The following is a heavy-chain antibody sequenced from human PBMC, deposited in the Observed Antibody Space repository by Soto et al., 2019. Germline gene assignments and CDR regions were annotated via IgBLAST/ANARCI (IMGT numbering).Heavy chain of an antibody. Sequence: ASVKVSCKASGYTFTSYYMHWVRQAPGQGLEWMGIINPSGGSTSYAQKFQGRVTMTRDTSTSTVYMELSSLRSEDTAVYYCARDTEFLDFWSGYYIPSAMDVWGKGTTVTAP. CDR3: ARDTEFLDFWSGYYIPSAMDV. CDR1: GYTFTSYY. D-gene: IGHD3-3*01. J-gene: IGHJ6*03. V-gene: IGHV1-46*03. CDR2: INPSGGST.